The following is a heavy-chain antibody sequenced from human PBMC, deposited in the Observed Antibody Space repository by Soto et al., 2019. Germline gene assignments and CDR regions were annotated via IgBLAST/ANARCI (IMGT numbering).Heavy chain of an antibody. D-gene: IGHD3-22*01. CDR2: IYYSGST. CDR3: ARGDYYDSSGYSI. Sequence: PETLSLTCTVSGGSISSYYWNWIRQPPGKGLEWIGYIYYSGSTNYNPSLKSRVTISVDTSKNQFSLKLSSVTAADTAVYYCARGDYYDSSGYSIWGQGTMVTVSS. CDR1: GGSISSYY. V-gene: IGHV4-59*01. J-gene: IGHJ3*02.